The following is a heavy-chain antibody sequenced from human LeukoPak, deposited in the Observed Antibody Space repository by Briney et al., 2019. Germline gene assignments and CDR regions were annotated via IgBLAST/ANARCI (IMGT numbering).Heavy chain of an antibody. D-gene: IGHD4-23*01. CDR3: AKDLDYGGNSVEAFDI. CDR1: GFTFSSYA. J-gene: IGHJ3*02. Sequence: GGSLRLSCAASGFTFSSYAMSWVRQAPGKGLEWVSAISGSGGSTYYADSVKGRFTISRDNSKNTLYLQMNSLRAEDTAVYYCAKDLDYGGNSVEAFDIWGQGTMVTVSS. CDR2: ISGSGGST. V-gene: IGHV3-23*01.